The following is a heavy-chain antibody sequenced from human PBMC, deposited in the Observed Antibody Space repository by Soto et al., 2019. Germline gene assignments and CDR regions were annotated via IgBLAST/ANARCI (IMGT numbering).Heavy chain of an antibody. CDR3: ARHGLENAYYYYYGMDV. Sequence: GESLKISCKGSGYSFTSYWISWVRQMPGKGLEWMGRIDPSDSYTNYGPSFQGHVTISADKSISTAYLQWSSLKASDTAMYYCARHGLENAYYYYYGMDVWGQGTTVTVSS. J-gene: IGHJ6*02. CDR1: GYSFTSYW. CDR2: IDPSDSYT. D-gene: IGHD2-2*01. V-gene: IGHV5-10-1*01.